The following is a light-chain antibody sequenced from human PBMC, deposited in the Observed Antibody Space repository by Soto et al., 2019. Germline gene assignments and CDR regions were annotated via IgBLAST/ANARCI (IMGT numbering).Light chain of an antibody. CDR3: QQYGSSPYT. CDR1: QSVSGSY. Sequence: EIVWTQPPATRALSPGQRATLSGGARQSVSGSYLAWYQQKPGLAPRLLIYDASSRATGIPDRFSGSGSGTDFTLTISRLEPEDFAVYYCQQYGSSPYTFGQGTKLEIK. V-gene: IGKV3D-20*01. CDR2: DAS. J-gene: IGKJ2*01.